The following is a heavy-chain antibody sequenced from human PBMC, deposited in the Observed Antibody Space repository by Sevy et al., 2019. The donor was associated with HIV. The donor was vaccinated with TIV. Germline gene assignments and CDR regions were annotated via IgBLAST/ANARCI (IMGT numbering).Heavy chain of an antibody. Sequence: SETLSLTCTVSGGSISSYYWSWIRQPPGKGLEWIGYIYYSGSTNYNPSLQRRVTISVDTSKNQFSLKLSSVTAADTAVYYCARRSYYDFWSGYYSFDPWGQGTLVTVSS. CDR2: IYYSGST. CDR1: GGSISSYY. D-gene: IGHD3-3*01. J-gene: IGHJ5*02. V-gene: IGHV4-59*12. CDR3: ARRSYYDFWSGYYSFDP.